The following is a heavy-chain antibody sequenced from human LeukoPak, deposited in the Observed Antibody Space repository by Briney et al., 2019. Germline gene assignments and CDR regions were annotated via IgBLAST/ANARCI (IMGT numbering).Heavy chain of an antibody. V-gene: IGHV3-23*01. J-gene: IGHJ4*02. D-gene: IGHD3-10*01. CDR3: AKLPGGYYGSQNYRDY. CDR1: GFTFSSYA. CDR2: ISGSGTST. Sequence: GGSLRLSCAASGFTFSSYAMSWVRQAPGKGLEWVAAISGSGTSTYYADSVKGRFTISRDNSKNTVYLQMNSLRAEDTAVYYCAKLPGGYYGSQNYRDYWGQGTLVTVSS.